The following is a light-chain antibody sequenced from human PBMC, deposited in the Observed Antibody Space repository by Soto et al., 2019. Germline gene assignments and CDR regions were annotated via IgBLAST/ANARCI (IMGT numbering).Light chain of an antibody. Sequence: EIVMTQSPGTLSVSPGERATLSCRASQSVSSNLAWSQQKPGQAPRLLIYGASTRATGIPARFSGSGSGPEFTLTFSSLQSEDCAVYYCQQYNNWPRTFGQGTQVEIK. J-gene: IGKJ1*01. CDR3: QQYNNWPRT. CDR2: GAS. V-gene: IGKV3-15*01. CDR1: QSVSSN.